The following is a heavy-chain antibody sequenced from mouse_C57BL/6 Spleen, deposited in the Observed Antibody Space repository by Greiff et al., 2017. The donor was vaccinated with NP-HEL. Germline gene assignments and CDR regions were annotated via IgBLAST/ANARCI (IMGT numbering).Heavy chain of an antibody. CDR2: IWGDGST. D-gene: IGHD3-2*02. Sequence: VMLVESGPGLVAPSQSLSITCTVSGFSLTSYGVSWVRQPPGKGLEWLGVIWGDGSTNYHSALISRLSISKDNSKSQVFLKLNSLQTDDTATYYCAKPVDSSGYDAMDYWGQGTSVTVSS. CDR3: AKPVDSSGYDAMDY. V-gene: IGHV2-3*01. J-gene: IGHJ4*01. CDR1: GFSLTSYG.